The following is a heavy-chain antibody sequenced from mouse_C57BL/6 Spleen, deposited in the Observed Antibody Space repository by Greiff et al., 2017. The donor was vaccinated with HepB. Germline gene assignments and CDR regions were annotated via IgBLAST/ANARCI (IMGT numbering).Heavy chain of an antibody. J-gene: IGHJ2*02. CDR2: ISNGGGST. CDR1: GFTFSDYY. CDR3: ATSQLSGFDY. V-gene: IGHV5-12*01. Sequence: EVNVVESGGGLVQPGGSLKLSCAASGFTFSDYYMYWVRQTPEKRLEWVAYISNGGGSTYYPDTVKGRFTISRDNAKNTLYLQMSRLKSEDTSMYYCATSQLSGFDYWGQGTSLTVSS. D-gene: IGHD3-2*02.